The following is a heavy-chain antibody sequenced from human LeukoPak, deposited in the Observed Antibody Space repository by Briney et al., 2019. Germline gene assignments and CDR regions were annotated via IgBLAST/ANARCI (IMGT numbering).Heavy chain of an antibody. CDR2: ISSSSSYI. V-gene: IGHV3-21*01. Sequence: GGSLRLSCAASGFTFSSYAMHWVRQAPGKGLEWVSSISSSSSYIYYADSVKGRFTISRDNAKNSLYLQMNSLRAEDTAVYYCARSFASGWAYWYFDLWGRGTLVTVSS. CDR1: GFTFSSYA. CDR3: ARSFASGWAYWYFDL. D-gene: IGHD6-19*01. J-gene: IGHJ2*01.